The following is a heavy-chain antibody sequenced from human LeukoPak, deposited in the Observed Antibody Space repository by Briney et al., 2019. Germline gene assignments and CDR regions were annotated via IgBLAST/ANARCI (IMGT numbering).Heavy chain of an antibody. CDR1: AFTFSTYS. D-gene: IGHD3-22*01. V-gene: IGHV3-48*04. Sequence: GGSLRLSCAASAFTFSTYSMSWVRQAPGKGLEWVSYISSSSSTLYYADSVKGRFTISRDNAKNSLYLQMNSLRAEDTAVYYCARRRFRADSRGSYQNDALDIWGQGTLVTVSS. CDR3: ARRRFRADSRGSYQNDALDI. J-gene: IGHJ3*02. CDR2: ISSSSSTL.